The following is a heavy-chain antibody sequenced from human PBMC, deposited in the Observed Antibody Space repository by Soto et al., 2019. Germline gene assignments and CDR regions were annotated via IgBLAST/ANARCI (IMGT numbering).Heavy chain of an antibody. V-gene: IGHV3-23*01. D-gene: IGHD2-2*01. CDR2: ISGSGGTT. CDR1: GFTFSSYA. J-gene: IGHJ4*02. Sequence: EVHLLESGGGLVQPGGSLRLSCAASGFTFSSYARSWVRQAPGKGLQWVSGISGSGGTTHYADSVKGRFTISRDKSQNTLYLQMNSLRVEDTAVYYCAKEVGYCSSSSCYYFDYWGQGTLVTVSS. CDR3: AKEVGYCSSSSCYYFDY.